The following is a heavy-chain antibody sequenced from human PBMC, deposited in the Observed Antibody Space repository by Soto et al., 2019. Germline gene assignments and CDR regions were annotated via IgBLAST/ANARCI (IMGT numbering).Heavy chain of an antibody. Sequence: QVQLVESGGGVVQPGXXLRLSCAASGFTFSSYAMHWVRQAPGKGLEWVAVISYDGSNKYYADSVKGRFTISRDNSKNTLYLQMNSLRAEDTAVYYCARPLWRNDYNWGYFDLWGRGTLVTVSS. CDR3: ARPLWRNDYNWGYFDL. J-gene: IGHJ2*01. CDR2: ISYDGSNK. D-gene: IGHD4-4*01. CDR1: GFTFSSYA. V-gene: IGHV3-30-3*01.